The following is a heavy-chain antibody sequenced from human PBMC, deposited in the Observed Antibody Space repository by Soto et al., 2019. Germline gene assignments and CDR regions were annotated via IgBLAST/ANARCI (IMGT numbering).Heavy chain of an antibody. CDR1: GGSITSGGYS. V-gene: IGHV4-30-2*06. CDR3: ARDYYGMDV. Sequence: SETLSLTCTASGGSITSGGYSWTWIRQSPGKGLEWIGYTYQSGSAYYNPSLKSRVTISVDRSKNQFSLNLTSVTAADTAVYYCARDYYGMDVWGQGTTVTVSS. J-gene: IGHJ6*02. CDR2: TYQSGSA.